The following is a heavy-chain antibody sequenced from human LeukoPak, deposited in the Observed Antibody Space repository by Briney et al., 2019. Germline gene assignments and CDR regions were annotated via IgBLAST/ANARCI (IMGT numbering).Heavy chain of an antibody. CDR1: GFTFSRYW. V-gene: IGHV3-7*01. J-gene: IGHJ4*02. CDR2: IKEDGSQN. Sequence: GGSLRLSCAASGFTFSRYWMSWARQAPGKGLEWVANIKEDGSQNYYVDSVKGRFTISRDNAKNSLYLQMNSLRVEDTALYYCSRDFQGYWGQGTLVTVSS. CDR3: SRDFQGY. D-gene: IGHD6-13*01.